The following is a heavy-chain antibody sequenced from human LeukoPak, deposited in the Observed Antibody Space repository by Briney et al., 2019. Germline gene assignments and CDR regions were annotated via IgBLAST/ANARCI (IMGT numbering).Heavy chain of an antibody. J-gene: IGHJ5*02. CDR3: ARGIANSWFDP. Sequence: GGSLRLSCAASGFTFSSYSMNWVRQAPGKGLEWVSYISSSSSTIYYADSVKGRFTISRDNAKNSLYLQMNSLRAEDTAVYYCARGIANSWFDPWGQGTLVTVSS. D-gene: IGHD6-13*01. CDR2: ISSSSSTI. CDR1: GFTFSSYS. V-gene: IGHV3-48*01.